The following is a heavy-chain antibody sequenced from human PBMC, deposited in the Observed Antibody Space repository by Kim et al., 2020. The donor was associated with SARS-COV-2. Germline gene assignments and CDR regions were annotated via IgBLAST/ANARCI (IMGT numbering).Heavy chain of an antibody. CDR2: ISWDGGST. J-gene: IGHJ4*02. Sequence: GGSLRLSCAASGFTFDDYTMHWVRQAPGKGLEWVSLISWDGGSTYYADSVKGRFTISRDNSKNSLYLQMNSLRTEDTALYYCAKDPGNVHSSSWPDYWGQGTLVTVSS. D-gene: IGHD6-13*01. CDR1: GFTFDDYT. V-gene: IGHV3-43*01. CDR3: AKDPGNVHSSSWPDY.